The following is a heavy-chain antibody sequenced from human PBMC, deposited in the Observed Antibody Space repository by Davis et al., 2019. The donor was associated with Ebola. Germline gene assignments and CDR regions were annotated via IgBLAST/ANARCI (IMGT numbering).Heavy chain of an antibody. CDR1: GGSFSGDY. Sequence: SETLSLTCAVYGGSFSGDYWSWIRQPPGKGLEWIGEINHSGSTNYNPSLKSRVTISVDKSKNQFSLKLSCVTAADTAVYYCVRGGYCSSTSCYGYYYYGMDVWGQGTTVTVSS. CDR2: INHSGST. CDR3: VRGGYCSSTSCYGYYYYGMDV. V-gene: IGHV4-34*01. J-gene: IGHJ6*02. D-gene: IGHD2-2*01.